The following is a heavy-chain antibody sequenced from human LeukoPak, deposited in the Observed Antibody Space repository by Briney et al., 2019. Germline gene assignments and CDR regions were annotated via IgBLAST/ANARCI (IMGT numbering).Heavy chain of an antibody. Sequence: GGSLRLSCAASGFTFSSYWMSWVRQAPGKGLEWVANIKQDGSEKYYVDSVKGRFTISRDNAKNSLYLQMNSLRAEDTAVYYCAREGVSAAAYTYALDIWGQGTMVTVSS. D-gene: IGHD6-13*01. CDR1: GFTFSSYW. CDR3: AREGVSAAAYTYALDI. J-gene: IGHJ3*02. V-gene: IGHV3-7*01. CDR2: IKQDGSEK.